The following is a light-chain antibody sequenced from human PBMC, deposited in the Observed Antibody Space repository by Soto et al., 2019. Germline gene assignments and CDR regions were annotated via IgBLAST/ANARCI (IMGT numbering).Light chain of an antibody. V-gene: IGKV1-5*03. CDR1: QSISSW. J-gene: IGKJ1*01. CDR3: QHYNSYSEA. CDR2: KAS. Sequence: IRMTQSPSSFSASTGHRVTIPCRASQSISSWLAWYQQKPGKAPKLLIYKASTLKSGVPSRFSGSGSGTEFTLTISSLQPDDFATYYCQHYNSYSEACGQGTKVDIK.